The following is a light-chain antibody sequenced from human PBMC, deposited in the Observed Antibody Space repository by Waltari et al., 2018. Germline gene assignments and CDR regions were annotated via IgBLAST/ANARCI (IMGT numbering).Light chain of an antibody. CDR1: ESVSSTY. Sequence: EIVLTQSPGTLSLSPGERATLSCRASESVSSTYLAWYQHKPGQPPRLLIHGVSNRATGIPDRFSGSGSGTDFTLTISRLEPEDFAVYYCQQYGSSPATFGQGTKVEVK. V-gene: IGKV3-20*01. J-gene: IGKJ1*01. CDR2: GVS. CDR3: QQYGSSPAT.